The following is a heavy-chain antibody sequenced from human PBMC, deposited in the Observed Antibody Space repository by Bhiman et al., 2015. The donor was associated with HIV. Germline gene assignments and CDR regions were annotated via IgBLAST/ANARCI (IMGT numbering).Heavy chain of an antibody. CDR1: GGTFSRFG. Sequence: QVQLVQSGAAVKKPGSSVKVSCQASGGTFSRFGISWVRQAPGQGPEWMGGIIPKVSSTNYAQKFEGRVTITADESSTTAYLELRSLKPEDTAMFYCATDYGSGNIAAEWGQGTLVIVSS. V-gene: IGHV1-69*01. D-gene: IGHD3-10*01. CDR3: ATDYGSGNIAAE. CDR2: IIPKVSST. J-gene: IGHJ4*02.